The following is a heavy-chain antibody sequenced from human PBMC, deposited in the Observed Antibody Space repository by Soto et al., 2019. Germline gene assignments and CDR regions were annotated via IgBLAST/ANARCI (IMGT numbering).Heavy chain of an antibody. CDR3: ARVHYSSGWYEYFDY. CDR1: GYTFTGYY. Sequence: GASVKVSCKASGYTFTGYYMHWVRQAPGQGLEWMGWINPNSGGTNYAQKFQGRVTMTRDTSISTAYMELSRLRSDDTAVYYCARVHYSSGWYEYFDYWGQGTLVTVSS. CDR2: INPNSGGT. J-gene: IGHJ4*02. D-gene: IGHD6-19*01. V-gene: IGHV1-2*02.